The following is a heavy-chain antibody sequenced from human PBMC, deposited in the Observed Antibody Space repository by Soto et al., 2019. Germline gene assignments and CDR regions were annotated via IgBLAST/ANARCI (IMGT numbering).Heavy chain of an antibody. J-gene: IGHJ4*02. D-gene: IGHD2-15*01. CDR3: ARGLAATDI. CDR1: GHTFTGYG. Sequence: ASVKVSCKASGHTFTGYGISWVRQAPGQGLEWMGWITVYNGITDYAKKFQGRVTMTTDKSTNTAYMFLASLRPDDTAVYYCARGLAATDIWGQGTLVTVPQ. CDR2: ITVYNGIT. V-gene: IGHV1-18*04.